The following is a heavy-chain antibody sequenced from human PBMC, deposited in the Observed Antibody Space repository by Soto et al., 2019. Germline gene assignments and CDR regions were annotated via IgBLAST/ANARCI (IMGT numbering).Heavy chain of an antibody. J-gene: IGHJ4*02. CDR1: GFNFSSYR. Sequence: GGSQRLSCAASGFNFSSYRRNWVRQNTGKGLEWVSYISSSSSTIYYADSVKGRFTISRDNAKNSLYLQMNSLRAEDTAVYYCARSLGYSSSSPVDYWGQGTLVTVSS. D-gene: IGHD6-6*01. CDR3: ARSLGYSSSSPVDY. CDR2: ISSSSSTI. V-gene: IGHV3-48*01.